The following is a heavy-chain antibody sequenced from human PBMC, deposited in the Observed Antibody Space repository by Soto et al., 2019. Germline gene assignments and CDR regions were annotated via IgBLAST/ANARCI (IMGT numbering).Heavy chain of an antibody. CDR3: AKEGGVYDLGLRYYMDV. CDR2: ISWNSGSI. Sequence: GGSLRLSCAASGFTFDDYAMHWVRQAPGKGLEWVSGISWNSGSIGYADSVKGRFTISRDNAKNSLYLQMNSLRAEDTALYYCAKEGGVYDLGLRYYMDVWGKGTTVTVSS. J-gene: IGHJ6*03. V-gene: IGHV3-9*01. D-gene: IGHD5-12*01. CDR1: GFTFDDYA.